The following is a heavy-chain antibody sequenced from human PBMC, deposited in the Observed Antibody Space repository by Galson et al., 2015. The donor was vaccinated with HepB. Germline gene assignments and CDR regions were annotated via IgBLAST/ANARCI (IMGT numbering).Heavy chain of an antibody. J-gene: IGHJ6*02. CDR1: GFTFSSYG. Sequence: SLRLSCAASGFTFSSYGMHWVRQAPGKGLEWVAVIWYDGSNKYYADSVKGRFTISRDNSKNTLYLQMNSLRAEDTAVYYCARDHQYSSSWDYYYYGMDVWGQGTTVTVSS. CDR3: ARDHQYSSSWDYYYYGMDV. CDR2: IWYDGSNK. V-gene: IGHV3-33*01. D-gene: IGHD6-13*01.